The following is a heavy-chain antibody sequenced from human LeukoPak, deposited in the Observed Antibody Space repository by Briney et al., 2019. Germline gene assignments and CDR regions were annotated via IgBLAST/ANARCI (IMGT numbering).Heavy chain of an antibody. CDR2: INHSGST. D-gene: IGHD1-14*01. J-gene: IGHJ6*02. Sequence: SETLSLTCAVYGGSFSGYYWSWIRQPPGKGLEWIGEINHSGSTNYNPSLKSRVTISVDTSKNQFSLKLSSVTAADTAVYYCARVNHGYYYGMDVWGQGTTVTVSS. V-gene: IGHV4-34*01. CDR1: GGSFSGYY. CDR3: ARVNHGYYYGMDV.